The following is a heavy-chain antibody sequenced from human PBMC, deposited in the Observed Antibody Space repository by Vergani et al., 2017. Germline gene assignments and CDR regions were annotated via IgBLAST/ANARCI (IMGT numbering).Heavy chain of an antibody. CDR1: GYNFTSYG. D-gene: IGHD3-22*01. CDR3: ARRRDDSSGYYRSDDAFDI. V-gene: IGHV1-18*01. J-gene: IGHJ3*02. CDR2: ISAYNGNT. Sequence: QVQLVQSGAEVKKPGASVKVSCKASGYNFTSYGISWVRQAPGQGLEWMGWISAYNGNTNYAQKLQGRVTMTTDTSTSTAYMELRSLRSDDTAVYYCARRRDDSSGYYRSDDAFDIWGQGTMVTVSS.